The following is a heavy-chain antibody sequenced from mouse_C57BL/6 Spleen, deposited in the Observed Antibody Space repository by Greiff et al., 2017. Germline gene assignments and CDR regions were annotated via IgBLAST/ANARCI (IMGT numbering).Heavy chain of an antibody. J-gene: IGHJ1*03. D-gene: IGHD2-14*01. CDR2: INPNNGGT. Sequence: VQLKQSGPELVKPGASVKIPCTASGYTFTDYNMDWVQQSHGKSLEWIGDINPNNGGTIYNQKFKGKATLAVDKSSSTAYMELRSLTSEDTAVYYCARPGDRPYWYVDVWGTGTTVTVSS. CDR3: ARPGDRPYWYVDV. CDR1: GYTFTDYN. V-gene: IGHV1-18*01.